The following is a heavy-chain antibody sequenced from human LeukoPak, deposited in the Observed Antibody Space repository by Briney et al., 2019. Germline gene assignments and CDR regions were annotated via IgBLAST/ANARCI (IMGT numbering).Heavy chain of an antibody. Sequence: PGRSLRLSCAASGFSFSKSAMHWVRQAPDKGLEWVAVISHDGRTKYYAESVKGRFTISRDNYKNIVVLQLNGLRPEDTAMYYCAKDLRSGSACLDYWGQGTLVTVSS. CDR1: GFSFSKSA. D-gene: IGHD3-10*01. V-gene: IGHV3-30*18. J-gene: IGHJ4*02. CDR2: ISHDGRTK. CDR3: AKDLRSGSACLDY.